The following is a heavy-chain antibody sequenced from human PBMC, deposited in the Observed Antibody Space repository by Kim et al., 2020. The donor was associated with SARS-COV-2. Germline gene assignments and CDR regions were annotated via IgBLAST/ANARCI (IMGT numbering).Heavy chain of an antibody. CDR2: INAGNGNT. V-gene: IGHV1-3*01. Sequence: ASVKVSCKASGYTFTSYAMHWVRQAPGQRLEWMGWINAGNGNTKYSQKFQGRVTITRDTSASTAYMELSSLRSEDTAVYYCARADIVVVVAASMCLDYWGQGTLVTVSS. J-gene: IGHJ4*02. CDR3: ARADIVVVVAASMCLDY. D-gene: IGHD2-15*01. CDR1: GYTFTSYA.